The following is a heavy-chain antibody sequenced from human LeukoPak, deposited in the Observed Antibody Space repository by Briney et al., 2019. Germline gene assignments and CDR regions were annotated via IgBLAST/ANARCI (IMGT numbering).Heavy chain of an antibody. CDR1: GFTFSSYS. Sequence: GGSLRLSCAASGFTFSSYSINWVRQAPGKGLEWVSSISSSSSYIYYADSVKGRFTISRDNAKDSLYLQMNSLRAEDTAVYYCARDCSSTSCSLDYWGQGTLVTVSS. V-gene: IGHV3-21*01. CDR3: ARDCSSTSCSLDY. J-gene: IGHJ4*02. CDR2: ISSSSSYI. D-gene: IGHD2-2*01.